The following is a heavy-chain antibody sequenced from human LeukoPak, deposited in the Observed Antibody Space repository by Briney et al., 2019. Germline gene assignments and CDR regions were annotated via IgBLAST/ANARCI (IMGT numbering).Heavy chain of an antibody. D-gene: IGHD6-19*01. CDR3: ARGEYSGGWYYDY. J-gene: IGHJ4*02. CDR1: GFTFSSYG. Sequence: GGSLRLSCAASGFTFSSYGMHWVRQAPGKGLEWVAVIWHDGSNKYYADSVKGRFTISRDNSKNTLYLQMNSLRAEDTAVYYCARGEYSGGWYYDYWGQGTLVTVSS. CDR2: IWHDGSNK. V-gene: IGHV3-33*01.